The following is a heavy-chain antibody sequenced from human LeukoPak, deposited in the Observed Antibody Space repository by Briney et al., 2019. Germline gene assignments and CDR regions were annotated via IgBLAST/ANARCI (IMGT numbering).Heavy chain of an antibody. CDR3: ARGGTPDY. V-gene: IGHV3-53*05. CDR1: GFTVSSNS. Sequence: GGSLRLSCTVSGFTVSSNSWSWVRQAPGKGLEWVSFIYSGGNTHYSDSVTGRFTISRDNSKNTLYLRMGSLRAEDMAVYYCARGGTPDYWGQGTLVTVSS. D-gene: IGHD2-15*01. CDR2: IYSGGNT. J-gene: IGHJ4*02.